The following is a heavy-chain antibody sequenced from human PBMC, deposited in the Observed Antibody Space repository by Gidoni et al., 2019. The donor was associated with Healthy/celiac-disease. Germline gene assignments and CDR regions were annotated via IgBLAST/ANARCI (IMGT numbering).Heavy chain of an antibody. V-gene: IGHV3-23*01. J-gene: IGHJ4*02. CDR3: AKDSWELRLSPFDY. Sequence: EVQLLESGGGLVQHGGSLRLSCAASGLTFSSYAMSWVRQAPGKGLELVSSISGSGGSTYYADSVKGRFTITRDNSKNTLYLQMNNLRAEDTAVYYCAKDSWELRLSPFDYWGQGTLVTVSS. CDR1: GLTFSSYA. CDR2: ISGSGGST. D-gene: IGHD1-26*01.